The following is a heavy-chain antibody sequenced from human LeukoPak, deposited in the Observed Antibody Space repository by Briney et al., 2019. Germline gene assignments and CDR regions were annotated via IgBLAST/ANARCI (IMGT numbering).Heavy chain of an antibody. V-gene: IGHV3-21*04. D-gene: IGHD3-22*01. Sequence: AGSLRLSCAGSGFTCSSYSRNWVRQAPGKGLEWVSSISSSSSYIYYADSVRGRFTISRDNAKNSLYLQMNSLKAADTPVYYCAKDQAAYTYYYDSSGYSTPYDYFDYWGQGTLVTVSS. CDR1: GFTCSSYS. J-gene: IGHJ4*02. CDR3: AKDQAAYTYYYDSSGYSTPYDYFDY. CDR2: ISSSSSYI.